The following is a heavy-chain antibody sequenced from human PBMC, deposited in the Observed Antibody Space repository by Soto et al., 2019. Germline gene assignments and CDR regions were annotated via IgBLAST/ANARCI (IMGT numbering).Heavy chain of an antibody. CDR2: IIPIFGTA. CDR1: GGTFSSYA. CDR3: ARDVRRGVPAAIAYYYYYGMDV. J-gene: IGHJ6*02. D-gene: IGHD2-2*01. V-gene: IGHV1-69*13. Sequence: GASVKVSCKASGGTFSSYAISWVRQAPGQGLEWMGGIIPIFGTANYAQKFQGRVTITADESTSTAYMELSSLRSEDTAVYYCARDVRRGVPAAIAYYYYYGMDVWGQGTTVTVSS.